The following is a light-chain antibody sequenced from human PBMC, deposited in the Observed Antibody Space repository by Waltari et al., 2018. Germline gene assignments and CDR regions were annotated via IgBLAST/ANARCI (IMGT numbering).Light chain of an antibody. CDR1: SSDVDDYNF. V-gene: IGLV2-11*01. Sequence: SALTQPRSVSGSPGQSVTISCTGISSDVDDYNFVSWYQQHPGKAPKLMIHDVTKRPSGVPDRFSGSKSGNTASLTISGLQAEDEADYYCCSYVGSHTNWVFGGGTKLTVL. J-gene: IGLJ3*02. CDR2: DVT. CDR3: CSYVGSHTNWV.